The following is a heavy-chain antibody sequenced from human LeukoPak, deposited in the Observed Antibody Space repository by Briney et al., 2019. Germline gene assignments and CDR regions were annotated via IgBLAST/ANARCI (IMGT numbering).Heavy chain of an antibody. CDR2: IYYSGST. D-gene: IGHD3-10*01. CDR1: GGSISSSSYY. V-gene: IGHV4-39*07. CDR3: ARAYYYGSGSYAFDI. J-gene: IGHJ3*02. Sequence: SETLSLTCTVSGGSISSSSYYWGWIRQPPGKGLEWIGSIYYSGSTYYNPSLKSRVTISVDTSKNQFSLKLSSVTAADTAVYYCARAYYYGSGSYAFDIWGQGTMVTVSS.